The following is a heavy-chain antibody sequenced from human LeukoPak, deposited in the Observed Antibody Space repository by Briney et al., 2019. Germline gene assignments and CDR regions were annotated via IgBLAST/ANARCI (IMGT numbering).Heavy chain of an antibody. J-gene: IGHJ4*02. CDR3: VRDAYSSGWYNFDY. D-gene: IGHD6-19*01. Sequence: SETLSLTCTVSGQSISIPYYWGWIRQPPGKWLEWIGSIYHNGLIYYNPSLKSRVTFSVDTSKNQFSLKLSSVTAADTAVYYCVRDAYSSGWYNFDYWGQGTLATVSS. V-gene: IGHV4-38-2*02. CDR1: GQSISIPYY. CDR2: IYHNGLI.